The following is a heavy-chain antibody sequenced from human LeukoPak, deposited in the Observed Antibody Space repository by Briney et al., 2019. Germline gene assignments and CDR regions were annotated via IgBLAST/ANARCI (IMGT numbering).Heavy chain of an antibody. V-gene: IGHV4-61*02. CDR2: ICTSGST. CDR1: GGSIGSGSYY. Sequence: SETLSLTCTVSGGSIGSGSYYWSWIRQPAGKGLEWIGRICTSGSTNYNPSLKSRVTISVDTSKNQFSLKLSSVTAADTAVYYCARETTYCSSTSCSMSWGQGTLVTVSS. D-gene: IGHD2-2*01. CDR3: ARETTYCSSTSCSMS. J-gene: IGHJ4*02.